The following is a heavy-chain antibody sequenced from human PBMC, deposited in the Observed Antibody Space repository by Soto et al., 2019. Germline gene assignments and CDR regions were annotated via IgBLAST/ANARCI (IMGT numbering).Heavy chain of an antibody. CDR3: VRRYCSSTSCTFDF. J-gene: IGHJ4*02. Sequence: PGGSVRRSCAASGFTFSSYGMNWVRQAPGKGLEWVSYISSSGSTMYYADSVKGRFTISRDNAKISLYLQMNSLRAEDTAVYYCVRRYCSSTSCTFDFWGLGALVTVSS. CDR2: ISSSGSTM. V-gene: IGHV3-48*03. D-gene: IGHD2-2*01. CDR1: GFTFSSYG.